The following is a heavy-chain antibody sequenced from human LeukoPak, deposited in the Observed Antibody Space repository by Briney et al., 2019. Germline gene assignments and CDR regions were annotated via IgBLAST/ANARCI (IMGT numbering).Heavy chain of an antibody. V-gene: IGHV3-48*01. D-gene: IGHD3-16*01. CDR1: GFTFSSYA. CDR2: ISSLSGTI. J-gene: IGHJ4*02. CDR3: VRDQGGAVSY. Sequence: GGSLRLSCAASGFTFSSYAMNWVRQAPGKGLEWVSYISSLSGTIYYADSVKGRFIISRDNAKSSLFLQMNSLRAEDTAVYYCVRDQGGAVSYWGQGTLVTVSS.